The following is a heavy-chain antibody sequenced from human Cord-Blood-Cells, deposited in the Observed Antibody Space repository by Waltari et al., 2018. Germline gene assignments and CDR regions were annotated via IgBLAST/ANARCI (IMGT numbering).Heavy chain of an antibody. Sequence: QVQLVESGGGVVQPGRSLRLSCAASGFTFSSYGMHWVRQAPGKGLEWVAVISYDGSKKYYADAGKGRFTISRDNSKNTLYLQMNSLRAEDTAVYYCAKDTDDFWSCYLDYWGQGTLVTVSS. J-gene: IGHJ4*02. D-gene: IGHD3-3*01. CDR3: AKDTDDFWSCYLDY. CDR1: GFTFSSYG. V-gene: IGHV3-30*18. CDR2: ISYDGSKK.